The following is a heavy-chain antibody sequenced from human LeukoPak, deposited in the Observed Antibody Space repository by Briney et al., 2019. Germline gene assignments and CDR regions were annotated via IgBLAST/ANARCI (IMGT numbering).Heavy chain of an antibody. CDR1: GISLSTYG. CDR3: AKDSFRGRYYFDY. J-gene: IGHJ4*02. V-gene: IGHV3-30*02. Sequence: PGGSLRLACAASGISLSTYGMHWVRQAPGKGLEWVACIRFDGSTKNYADSVKGRFTISRDNSKNTLYLQMNSLRLEDTAVYFCAKDSFRGRYYFDYWGQGTLVTVSS. D-gene: IGHD3-16*01. CDR2: IRFDGSTK.